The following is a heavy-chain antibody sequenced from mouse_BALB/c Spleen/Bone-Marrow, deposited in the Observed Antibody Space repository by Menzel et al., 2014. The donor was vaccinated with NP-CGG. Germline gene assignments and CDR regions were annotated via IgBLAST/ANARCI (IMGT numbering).Heavy chain of an antibody. J-gene: IGHJ4*01. CDR3: AREKGKDAMDY. V-gene: IGHV1-54*01. Sequence: QVQLQQSGAELVRPGTSVKVSCKASGYAFTNYLIEWVKQRPGRGLEWIGVINPGSGGTNYNEKFKGKATLTADKSSSTAYMQLSSLTSDDSAVYFCAREKGKDAMDYWGQGTSVTVSS. CDR2: INPGSGGT. CDR1: GYAFTNYL. D-gene: IGHD2-1*01.